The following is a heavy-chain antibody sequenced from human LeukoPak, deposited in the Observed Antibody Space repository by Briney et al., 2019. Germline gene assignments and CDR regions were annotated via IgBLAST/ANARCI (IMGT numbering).Heavy chain of an antibody. CDR1: GFTFSTSW. D-gene: IGHD3-22*01. V-gene: IGHV3-74*01. J-gene: IGHJ4*02. CDR3: VRDMGYYDKV. CDR2: INTGGNTR. Sequence: PGGSLRLSCATSGFTFSTSWMHWVRQAPGKGLVWVSRINTGGNTRDYADSVKGRFTISRDNAKNTLYLQMNSLRAEDTAIYYCVRDMGYYDKVWGQGTLVTVSS.